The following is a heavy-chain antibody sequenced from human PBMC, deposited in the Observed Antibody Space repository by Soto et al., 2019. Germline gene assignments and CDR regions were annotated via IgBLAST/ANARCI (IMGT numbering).Heavy chain of an antibody. D-gene: IGHD5-18*01. Sequence: GASVKVSCKASGCTFTRDQIHWVRQAPGQGLEWMGVIDPSGGKTNYAQKFQGRVTMTRDTSTSTVYMALSSLRSEDTAIYFCARVMRSLLSITALDTWGQGTLVTVSS. V-gene: IGHV1-46*01. CDR3: ARVMRSLLSITALDT. J-gene: IGHJ5*02. CDR2: IDPSGGKT. CDR1: GCTFTRDQ.